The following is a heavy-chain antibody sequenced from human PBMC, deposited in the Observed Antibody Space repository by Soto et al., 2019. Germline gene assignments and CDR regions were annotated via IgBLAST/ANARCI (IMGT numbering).Heavy chain of an antibody. D-gene: IGHD3-9*01. J-gene: IGHJ6*02. CDR1: GYTFTSYY. CDR3: ARVSRYDIPNYYYYYGMDV. Sequence: ASVKVSCMASGYTFTSYYMHWARQAPGQGLAWMGIINPSGGSTSYAQKFQGRVTMARDTSTSTVYMELSSLRSEDTAVYYCARVSRYDIPNYYYYYGMDVWGQGTTVTVSS. V-gene: IGHV1-46*01. CDR2: INPSGGST.